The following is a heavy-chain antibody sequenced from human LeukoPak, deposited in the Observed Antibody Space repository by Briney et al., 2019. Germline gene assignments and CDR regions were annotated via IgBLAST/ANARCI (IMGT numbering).Heavy chain of an antibody. CDR3: ARRGKGGCSGGSCYKYYYYMDV. CDR1: DGSFSGYY. D-gene: IGHD2-15*01. V-gene: IGHV4-34*01. Sequence: SETLSLTCAVYDGSFSGYYWSWIRQPPGKGLEWIGEINHSGSTNYNPSLKSRVTISVDTSKNQFSLKLSSVTAADTAVYYCARRGKGGCSGGSCYKYYYYMDVWGKGTTVIISS. J-gene: IGHJ6*03. CDR2: INHSGST.